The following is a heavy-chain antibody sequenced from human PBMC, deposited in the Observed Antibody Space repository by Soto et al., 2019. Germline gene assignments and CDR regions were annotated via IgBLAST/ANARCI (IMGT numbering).Heavy chain of an antibody. CDR3: ARWGDIVLRSSWYFDL. V-gene: IGHV1-69*12. CDR2: IIPIFGTA. J-gene: IGHJ2*01. Sequence: QVQLVQSGAEVKKPGSSVKVSCKASGGTFSSYVISWVRQAPGQGLEWMGGIIPIFGTANYAQKFQGRVTITADESTSTAYMELSSLRSEVTAVYYCARWGDIVLRSSWYFDLWGRGTLVTVSS. D-gene: IGHD2-8*01. CDR1: GGTFSSYV.